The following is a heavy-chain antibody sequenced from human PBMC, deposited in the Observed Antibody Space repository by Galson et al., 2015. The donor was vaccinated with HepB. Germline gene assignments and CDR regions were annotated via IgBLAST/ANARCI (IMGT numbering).Heavy chain of an antibody. CDR2: TYYRARWYN. D-gene: IGHD6-13*01. J-gene: IGHJ6*02. CDR3: ARVSGTIYYYGLDV. V-gene: IGHV6-1*01. Sequence: CAISGDSVSSNSAAWNWIRRSPSRGLEWLGRTYYRARWYNVYAESLRSRITINPDTSKNQFSLQLRSVTPEDTAVYYCARVSGTIYYYGLDVWGQGTTVTVSS. CDR1: GDSVSSNSAA.